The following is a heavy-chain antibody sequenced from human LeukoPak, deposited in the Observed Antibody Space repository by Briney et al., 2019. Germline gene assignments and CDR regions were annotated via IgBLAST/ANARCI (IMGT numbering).Heavy chain of an antibody. CDR3: ARDLSSSSTAYFQH. Sequence: GGSLRLPCAASGFTFSSYSMNWVRQAPGKGLDWVSSISSSSTYKYYADSVKGRFTISRDNAKNSLYLQMNSLRAEDTAVYYCARDLSSSSTAYFQHWGQGTLVTVSS. CDR2: ISSSSTYK. D-gene: IGHD6-6*01. V-gene: IGHV3-21*01. J-gene: IGHJ1*01. CDR1: GFTFSSYS.